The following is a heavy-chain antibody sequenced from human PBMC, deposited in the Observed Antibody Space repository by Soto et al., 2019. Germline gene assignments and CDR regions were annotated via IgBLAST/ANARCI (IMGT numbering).Heavy chain of an antibody. V-gene: IGHV1-18*01. CDR2: ISVDSGNT. J-gene: IGHJ4*02. CDR3: ARRYGSCFDY. D-gene: IGHD3-10*01. Sequence: ASVKFSCNASGYTFISFGITWVRQAPGQVLECVVWISVDSGNTNYXXKGQGRGXXTTDRSTSTAXMELMXLRSDDTDVYYCARRYGSCFDYWCQGTLVTDSS. CDR1: GYTFISFG.